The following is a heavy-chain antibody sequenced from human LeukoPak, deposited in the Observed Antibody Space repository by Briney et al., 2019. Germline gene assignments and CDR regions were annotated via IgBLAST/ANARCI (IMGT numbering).Heavy chain of an antibody. CDR1: GYTFTGYY. J-gene: IGHJ4*02. D-gene: IGHD3-22*01. CDR2: INPNSGGT. Sequence: ASVKVSCKASGYTFTGYYMHWVRQAPGQGLEWMGWINPNSGGTNYAQKFQGSVTMTRDTYISTAYMELSRLRSDDTAVYYCARVFSLDEYYYDSSGEFDYWGQGTLVTVSS. CDR3: ARVFSLDEYYYDSSGEFDY. V-gene: IGHV1-2*02.